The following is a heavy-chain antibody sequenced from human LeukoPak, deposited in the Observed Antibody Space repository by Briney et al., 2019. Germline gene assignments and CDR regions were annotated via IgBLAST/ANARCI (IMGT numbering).Heavy chain of an antibody. D-gene: IGHD2-8*02. V-gene: IGHV3-53*01. CDR2: IYSGGST. J-gene: IGHJ4*02. CDR1: GFTVSSNY. Sequence: GGSLRLSCAASGFTVSSNYMSWVRQAPGKGLEWVSVIYSGGSTYYADSVKGRFTISRDNSKNTLYLQMNSLRAEDTVVYYCARGGLVGGLFFDYWGQGTLVTVSS. CDR3: ARGGLVGGLFFDY.